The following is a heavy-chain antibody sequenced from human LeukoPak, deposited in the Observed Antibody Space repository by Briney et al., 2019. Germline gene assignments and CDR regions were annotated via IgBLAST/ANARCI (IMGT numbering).Heavy chain of an antibody. V-gene: IGHV3-33*01. CDR3: AASRGYSSSRPYYYYGMDV. CDR2: IWYDGSNK. CDR1: GFTFSSYG. J-gene: IGHJ6*02. D-gene: IGHD6-13*01. Sequence: GRSLRLSCAASGFTFSSYGMHWVRQAPGKGLEWVAVIWYDGSNKYYADSVKGRFTISRDNSKNTLYLQMNSLRAEDTAAYYCAASRGYSSSRPYYYYGMDVWGQGTTVTVSS.